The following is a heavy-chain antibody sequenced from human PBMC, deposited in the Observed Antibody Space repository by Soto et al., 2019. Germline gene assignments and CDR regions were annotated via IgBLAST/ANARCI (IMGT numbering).Heavy chain of an antibody. D-gene: IGHD3-22*01. J-gene: IGHJ1*01. CDR2: FDPEDGET. CDR3: VTGSPGVSGDYDSSGYYVEYFQQ. CDR1: GYTLTELS. V-gene: IGHV1-24*01. Sequence: ASVKVSCKVSGYTLTELSMHWVRQAPGKGLEWMGGFDPEDGETIYAQKFQGRVIMTEDTSTDTAYMELSSLRSEDTAVYYCVTGSPGVSGDYDSSGYYVEYFQQWGQGTRVTVSS.